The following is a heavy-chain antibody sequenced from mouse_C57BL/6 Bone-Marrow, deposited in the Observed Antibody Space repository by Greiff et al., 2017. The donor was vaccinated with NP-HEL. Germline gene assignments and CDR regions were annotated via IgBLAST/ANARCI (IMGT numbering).Heavy chain of an antibody. CDR1: GYTFTSYW. V-gene: IGHV1-72*01. Sequence: QVQLQQSGAELVKPGASVKLSCKASGYTFTSYWMHWVKQRPGRGLEWIGRIDPNSGGTKYNEKFKSKATLTVDKPSSTAYMQRSSLTSEDSAVYYCARSHYYGSRGVYFDVWGTGTTVTVSS. D-gene: IGHD1-1*01. CDR2: IDPNSGGT. J-gene: IGHJ1*03. CDR3: ARSHYYGSRGVYFDV.